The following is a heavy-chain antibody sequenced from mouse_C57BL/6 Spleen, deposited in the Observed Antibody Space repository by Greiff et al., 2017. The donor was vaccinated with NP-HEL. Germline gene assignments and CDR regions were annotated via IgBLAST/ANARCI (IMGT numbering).Heavy chain of an antibody. CDR1: GFTFSDYG. CDR3: ANYYGSSFAY. D-gene: IGHD1-1*01. Sequence: EVKVEESGGGLVKPGGSLKLSCAASGFTFSDYGMHWVRQAPEKGLEWVAYISSGSSTIYYADTVKGRFTISRDNAKNTLFLQMTSLRSEDTAMYYCANYYGSSFAYWGQGTLVTVSA. CDR2: ISSGSSTI. V-gene: IGHV5-17*01. J-gene: IGHJ3*01.